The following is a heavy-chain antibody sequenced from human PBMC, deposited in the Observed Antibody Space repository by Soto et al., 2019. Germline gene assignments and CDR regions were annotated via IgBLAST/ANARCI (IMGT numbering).Heavy chain of an antibody. CDR3: AGVVPAAMNAFDI. J-gene: IGHJ3*02. D-gene: IGHD2-2*01. Sequence: QVQLVQSGAEVKKPGSSVKVSCKASGGTFSSYTISWVRQAPGQGLEWMGRIIPILGIANYAQKFQGRVTXTXDXXTSTAYMELSSLRSEDTAVYYCAGVVPAAMNAFDIWGQGTMVTVSS. CDR1: GGTFSSYT. CDR2: IIPILGIA. V-gene: IGHV1-69*02.